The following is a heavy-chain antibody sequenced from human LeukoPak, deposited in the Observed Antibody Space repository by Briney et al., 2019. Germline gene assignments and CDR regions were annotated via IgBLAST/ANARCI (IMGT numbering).Heavy chain of an antibody. J-gene: IGHJ3*02. CDR2: INPSGGST. CDR1: GYTFTSYY. V-gene: IGHV1-46*01. Sequence: ASVKVSCKASGYTFTSYYMQWVRQAPGQGLKWMGIINPSGGSTSYAQKFEGRVTMTRDMSTSTVYMELSSLRSQDTAVYYCARGNRFGELLPWDAFDIWGQGTMVTVSS. D-gene: IGHD3-10*01. CDR3: ARGNRFGELLPWDAFDI.